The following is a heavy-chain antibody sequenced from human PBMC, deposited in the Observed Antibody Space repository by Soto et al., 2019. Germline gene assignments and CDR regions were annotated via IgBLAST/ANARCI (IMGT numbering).Heavy chain of an antibody. J-gene: IGHJ4*02. CDR1: GYTFTGYY. V-gene: IGHV1-2*02. Sequence: GASVKVSCKASGYTFTGYYMHWVRQAPGQGLEWMGWINPNSGGTNYAQKFQGRVTMTRDTSISTAYMELSRLRSDDTAVYYCARDLRGYSSGWYYFDYWGQGTLVTVSS. CDR3: ARDLRGYSSGWYYFDY. CDR2: INPNSGGT. D-gene: IGHD6-19*01.